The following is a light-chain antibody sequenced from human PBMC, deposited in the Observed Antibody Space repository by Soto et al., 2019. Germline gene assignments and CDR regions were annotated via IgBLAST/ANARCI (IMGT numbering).Light chain of an antibody. V-gene: IGKV1-5*01. Sequence: DIQITQSPSTLSASVGDRVTITCRASQSIGDSLAWYQQKPGKAPYLLISDVSSLERGVPSRFSGSGSGTEFTLTISSMQPDDFANFYCQQYNGYSRTFGQGTKVDIK. CDR3: QQYNGYSRT. J-gene: IGKJ1*01. CDR1: QSIGDS. CDR2: DVS.